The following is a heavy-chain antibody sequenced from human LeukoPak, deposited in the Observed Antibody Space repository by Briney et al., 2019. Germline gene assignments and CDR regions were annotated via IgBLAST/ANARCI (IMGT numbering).Heavy chain of an antibody. D-gene: IGHD4-17*01. Sequence: GGSLRLSCAASGFTVSSNYMSWVRQAPGEGLEWVSVIYSGGSTYYADSVKGRFTISRDNSKNTLYLQMNSLRAEDTAVYYCATQPYGDYEEWGQGTLVTVSS. CDR1: GFTVSSNY. J-gene: IGHJ4*02. CDR2: IYSGGST. CDR3: ATQPYGDYEE. V-gene: IGHV3-53*01.